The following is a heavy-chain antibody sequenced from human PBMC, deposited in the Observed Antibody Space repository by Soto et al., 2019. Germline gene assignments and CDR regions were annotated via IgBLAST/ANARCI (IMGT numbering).Heavy chain of an antibody. CDR2: ISSSSSTI. Sequence: EGSLRLSCAASGFTFSSYSMNWVRQAPGKGLEWVSYISSSSSTIYYADSVKGRFTISRDNAKNSLYLQMNSLRDEDTAVYYCARVSRFLEWLSINWFDPWGQGTLVTVSS. V-gene: IGHV3-48*02. CDR1: GFTFSSYS. D-gene: IGHD3-3*01. CDR3: ARVSRFLEWLSINWFDP. J-gene: IGHJ5*02.